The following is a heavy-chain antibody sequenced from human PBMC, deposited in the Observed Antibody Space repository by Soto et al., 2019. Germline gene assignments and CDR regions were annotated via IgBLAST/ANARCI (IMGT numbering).Heavy chain of an antibody. Sequence: QVQLVPSGAEVKKPGSSVKVSCKASGGTFSSYTISWVRQAPGQGLEWMGRSIPILGIANYAQKFQGRVRITADKSTSTAYMELSSLRSEDTAVYYCARVGEVAAAEYLDYWGQGTLVTVSS. V-gene: IGHV1-69*02. J-gene: IGHJ4*02. CDR3: ARVGEVAAAEYLDY. D-gene: IGHD6-13*01. CDR1: GGTFSSYT. CDR2: SIPILGIA.